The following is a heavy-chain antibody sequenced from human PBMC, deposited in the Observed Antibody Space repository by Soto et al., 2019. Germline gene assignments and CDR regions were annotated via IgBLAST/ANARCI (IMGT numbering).Heavy chain of an antibody. CDR2: IRFDGSNI. CDR3: ARDGIGSAAFWGYLDY. D-gene: IGHD3-16*01. J-gene: IGHJ4*02. V-gene: IGHV3-33*01. CDR1: GSIFRGYG. Sequence: QVQLVESGGGVVQPGRSLRLSCAAPGSIFRGYGMHWVRQAPGKGLEWVAIIRFDGSNINYADAVMGRFTISRDNSKNMLYLEMNSLRVEDTAVHYCARDGIGSAAFWGYLDYWGQGTLVTVSS.